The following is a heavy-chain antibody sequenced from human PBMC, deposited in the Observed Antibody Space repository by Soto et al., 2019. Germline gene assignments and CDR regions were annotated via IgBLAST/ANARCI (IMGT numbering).Heavy chain of an antibody. Sequence: QITLKESGPTLVKPTQTLTLTCTFSGFSLSTSGVGVGWIRQPPGKALEWLALIYWDDDKRYIPSLNRRTTITKDTSKNQVFLTITTMDPLDTATYYCAHSRPPRLLDYWGQGTLVTVSS. J-gene: IGHJ4*02. CDR2: IYWDDDK. V-gene: IGHV2-5*02. CDR1: GFSLSTSGVG. CDR3: AHSRPPRLLDY. D-gene: IGHD6-6*01.